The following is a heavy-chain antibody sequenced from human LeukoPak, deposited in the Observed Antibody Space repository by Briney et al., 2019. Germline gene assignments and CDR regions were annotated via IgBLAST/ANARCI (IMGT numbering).Heavy chain of an antibody. CDR2: ISSSSNYI. V-gene: IGHV3-21*01. CDR1: GFTFSSYA. J-gene: IGHJ4*02. CDR3: ARETVGLDY. Sequence: GGSLRLSCAASGFTFSSYAMTWVRQAPGKGLEWVSCISSSSNYIYYADSVKGRFTVSRDNAKNSLYLQMNSLRDEDTAVYYCARETVGLDYWGQGTLVTVSS. D-gene: IGHD4-23*01.